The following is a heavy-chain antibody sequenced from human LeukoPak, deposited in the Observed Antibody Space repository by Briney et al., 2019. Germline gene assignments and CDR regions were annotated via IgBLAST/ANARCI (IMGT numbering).Heavy chain of an antibody. V-gene: IGHV5-51*01. CDR2: IYPGDSDI. Sequence: GESLKISCKGSAYRFTSHWIGWVRQMPGKGLEWMGIIYPGDSDIRYSPSFQGQVTISADKSISTAYLQWSSLKASDTATYYCARHMSSVVGIDYWGQGTLVTVSS. J-gene: IGHJ4*02. CDR3: ARHMSSVVGIDY. D-gene: IGHD2-15*01. CDR1: AYRFTSHW.